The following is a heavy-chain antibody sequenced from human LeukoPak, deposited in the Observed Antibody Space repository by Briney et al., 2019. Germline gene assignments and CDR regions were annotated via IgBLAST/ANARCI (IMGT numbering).Heavy chain of an antibody. CDR3: ARVSPVDYYDSSGCFDY. J-gene: IGHJ4*02. D-gene: IGHD3-22*01. V-gene: IGHV3-23*01. Sequence: PGGSLRLSCVASGFIFSNYAMTWVRQAPGKGLEWVSVISGSGDTTYYADSVKGRFAISRDNSKNTLYLQMNSLRAEDTAVYYCARVSPVDYYDSSGCFDYWGQGTLVTVSS. CDR2: ISGSGDTT. CDR1: GFIFSNYA.